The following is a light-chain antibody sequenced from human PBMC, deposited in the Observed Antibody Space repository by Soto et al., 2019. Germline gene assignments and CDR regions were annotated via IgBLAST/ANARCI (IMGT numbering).Light chain of an antibody. CDR2: DAS. V-gene: IGKV3-15*01. CDR1: QSVSSSY. Sequence: EIVLTQSPGTLSLSPGERATLSCRASQSVSSSYLAWYQQKPGQAPGLLIFDASTRATGIPARFSGSGSGTEFTLTISNLQSEDFAVYYCQQYNNWPTFGGGTKVDIK. CDR3: QQYNNWPT. J-gene: IGKJ4*01.